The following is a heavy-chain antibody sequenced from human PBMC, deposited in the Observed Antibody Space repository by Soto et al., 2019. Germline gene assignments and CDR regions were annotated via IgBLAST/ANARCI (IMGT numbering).Heavy chain of an antibody. D-gene: IGHD3-22*01. CDR1: GFTFSSYS. CDR2: ISYDGSNK. CDR3: ARDGTAYYDSSGYFDWLDP. V-gene: IGHV3-30-3*01. J-gene: IGHJ5*02. Sequence: PGGSLXLSCAASGFTFSSYSMHWVRQAPGKGLEWVAVISYDGSNKYYADSVKGRFTISRDNSKNTLYLQMNSLRAEDTAVYYCARDGTAYYDSSGYFDWLDPWGQGTLVTVSS.